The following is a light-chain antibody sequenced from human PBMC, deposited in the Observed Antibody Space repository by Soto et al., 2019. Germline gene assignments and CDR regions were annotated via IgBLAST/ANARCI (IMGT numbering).Light chain of an antibody. V-gene: IGLV2-23*01. CDR2: EGT. CDR3: CSYVGGTTYV. Sequence: QSALTQPASVSGSPGQSITISCSGTSSNIGGYNVVSWYQQHPGKAPKVIVYEGTKRPSGVSDRFSGSTSGSTASLTISGLQAEDEAEYYCCSYVGGTTYVFGSGTKLTVL. CDR1: SSNIGGYNV. J-gene: IGLJ1*01.